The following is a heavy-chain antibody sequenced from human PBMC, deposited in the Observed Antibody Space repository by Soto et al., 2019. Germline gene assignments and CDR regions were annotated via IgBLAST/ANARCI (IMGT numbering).Heavy chain of an antibody. CDR3: TRRGGDSDYGYFDF. D-gene: IGHD2-21*02. Sequence: EVQLVESGGCLVQPGGSLKLSCAASGFTFSGSAMHWVRQAPGKGPEGVGRIKSKANSYATAYAASMRGRFTISRDDSTNTAFLQMNSLKPEDTAVYYCTRRGGDSDYGYFDFWGRGTLVTVSS. J-gene: IGHJ2*01. CDR1: GFTFSGSA. V-gene: IGHV3-73*01. CDR2: IKSKANSYAT.